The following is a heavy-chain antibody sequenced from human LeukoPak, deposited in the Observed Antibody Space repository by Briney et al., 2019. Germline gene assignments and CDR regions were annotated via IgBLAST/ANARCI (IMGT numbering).Heavy chain of an antibody. D-gene: IGHD3-22*01. Sequence: GGSLRLSCAASGFTFSSYWMSWVRQAPGKGLEWVANIKQDGSEKYYVDSVKGRFTISRDNAKNSLYLQMNSLRAEDTAVYYCASPLLDYYDSSGCYSQIDYWGRGTLVTVSS. J-gene: IGHJ4*02. CDR1: GFTFSSYW. V-gene: IGHV3-7*01. CDR3: ASPLLDYYDSSGCYSQIDY. CDR2: IKQDGSEK.